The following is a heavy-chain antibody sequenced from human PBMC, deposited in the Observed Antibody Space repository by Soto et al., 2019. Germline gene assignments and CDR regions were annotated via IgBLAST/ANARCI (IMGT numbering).Heavy chain of an antibody. CDR3: AMVDVYVTPSPQDV. V-gene: IGHV1-18*01. Sequence: ASVKVSCKASGYTFTRYGIGWARQAPGQGLEWMGWINAYNGNTNYAQNLQGRLTLTTDTSTTTAYMELRSLRSNDTAIYYCAMVDVYVTPSPQDVWGQGTTVTVSS. CDR1: GYTFTRYG. J-gene: IGHJ6*02. D-gene: IGHD3-16*01. CDR2: INAYNGNT.